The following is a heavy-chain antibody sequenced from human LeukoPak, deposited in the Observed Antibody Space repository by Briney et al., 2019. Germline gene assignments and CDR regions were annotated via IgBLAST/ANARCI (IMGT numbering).Heavy chain of an antibody. D-gene: IGHD3-10*01. CDR3: AKLWFGELPPSFDY. J-gene: IGHJ4*02. Sequence: GGSLRLSCAASGFTFSSYGMHWVRQAPGKGLEWVAVISYDGSNKYYADSVKDRFTISRDNSKNTLYLQMNSLRAEDTAVYYCAKLWFGELPPSFDYWGQGTLVTVSS. V-gene: IGHV3-30*18. CDR1: GFTFSSYG. CDR2: ISYDGSNK.